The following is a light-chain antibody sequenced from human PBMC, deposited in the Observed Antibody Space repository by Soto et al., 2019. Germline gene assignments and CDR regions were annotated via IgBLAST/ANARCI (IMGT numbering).Light chain of an antibody. J-gene: IGKJ1*01. CDR3: QQYGSAPST. Sequence: EIVLTQSPGTLSLSPGEVATLSCRASQSVSSNYLAWYQQKTGQTPRLLIYLASSRAPGIPDRFSGSGSGTHFTLTISRVEPEDFAVYCCQQYGSAPSTFGQGTTVEI. V-gene: IGKV3-20*01. CDR2: LAS. CDR1: QSVSSNY.